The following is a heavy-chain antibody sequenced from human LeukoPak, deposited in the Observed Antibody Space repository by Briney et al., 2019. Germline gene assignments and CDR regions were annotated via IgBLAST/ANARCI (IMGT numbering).Heavy chain of an antibody. J-gene: IGHJ4*02. D-gene: IGHD2-15*01. CDR1: GFTFSSYS. V-gene: IGHV3-21*01. Sequence: KAGGSLRLSCAASGFTFSSYSMNWVRQAPGKGLEWVSSISSSSSYIYYADSVKGRFTISRDNAKNSLYLQMNSLRAEDTAVYYCARAPLGYCSGGSCYDLGYWGQGTLVTVSS. CDR2: ISSSSSYI. CDR3: ARAPLGYCSGGSCYDLGY.